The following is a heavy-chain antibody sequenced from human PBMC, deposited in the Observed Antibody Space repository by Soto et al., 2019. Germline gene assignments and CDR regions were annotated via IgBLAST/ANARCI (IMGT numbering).Heavy chain of an antibody. CDR1: GGSISSSSYY. CDR2: IYYSGST. Sequence: SETLSLTCTVSGGSISSSSYYWGWIRQPPGKGLEWIGSIYYSGSTYYNPSLKSRVTISVDTSKNRFSLKLSSVTAADTAVYYCARLVYYDSLTGYQPYYYYMDVWGKGTTVTVSS. D-gene: IGHD3-9*01. J-gene: IGHJ6*03. CDR3: ARLVYYDSLTGYQPYYYYMDV. V-gene: IGHV4-39*01.